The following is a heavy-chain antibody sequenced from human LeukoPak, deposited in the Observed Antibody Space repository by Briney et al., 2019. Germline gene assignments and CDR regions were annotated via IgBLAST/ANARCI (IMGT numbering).Heavy chain of an antibody. J-gene: IGHJ5*02. CDR3: ARDVRSSSWETWFDP. V-gene: IGHV1-69*05. D-gene: IGHD6-13*01. CDR1: GGTFSSYA. CDR2: IIPIFGTA. Sequence: GASVKVSCKASGGTFSSYAIIWVRQAPGQGLEWMGGIIPIFGTANYAQKFQGRATITTDESTSTAYMELSSLRSEDTAVYYCARDVRSSSWETWFDPWGQGTLVTVSS.